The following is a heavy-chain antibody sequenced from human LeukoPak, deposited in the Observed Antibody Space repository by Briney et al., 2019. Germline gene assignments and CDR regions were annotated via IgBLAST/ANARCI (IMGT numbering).Heavy chain of an antibody. CDR1: GFTFSSYS. J-gene: IGHJ4*02. Sequence: GGSLRLSCAASGFTFSSYSMNWVRQAPGKGLEWISYISGSSSTIYYADSVKGRFTISRDNAKNSLYLQMNSLRAEDTAVYYCAKQGAGIRDWGQGTLVTVSS. D-gene: IGHD6-19*01. CDR3: AKQGAGIRD. CDR2: ISGSSSTI. V-gene: IGHV3-48*01.